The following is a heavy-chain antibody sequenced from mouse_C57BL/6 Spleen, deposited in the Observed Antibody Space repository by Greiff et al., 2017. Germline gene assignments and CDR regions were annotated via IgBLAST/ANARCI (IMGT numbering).Heavy chain of an antibody. J-gene: IGHJ2*01. CDR1: GFTFSDYY. Sequence: EVMLVESEGGLVQPGSSMKLSCTASGFTFSDYYMAWVRQVPEKGLEWVANINYDGSSTYYLDSLKSRFIISRDNAKNILYLQMSSLKSEDTATYYCARDGVLLDYWGQGTTLTVSS. CDR3: ARDGVLLDY. V-gene: IGHV5-16*01. CDR2: INYDGSST. D-gene: IGHD2-14*01.